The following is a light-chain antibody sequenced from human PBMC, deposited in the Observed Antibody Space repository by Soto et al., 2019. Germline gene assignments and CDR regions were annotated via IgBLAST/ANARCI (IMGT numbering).Light chain of an antibody. CDR1: SSDVGGYNY. CDR2: DVS. Sequence: QSALTQPASVSGSPGQSITISCTGTSSDVGGYNYVSWYQQHPGKAPKLMIYDVSNWPSGVSNRFSGSKSGNTASLTISGLQAEDEADYYCSSYTSSSTLSVVFGGGTKVTVL. J-gene: IGLJ2*01. CDR3: SSYTSSSTLSVV. V-gene: IGLV2-14*01.